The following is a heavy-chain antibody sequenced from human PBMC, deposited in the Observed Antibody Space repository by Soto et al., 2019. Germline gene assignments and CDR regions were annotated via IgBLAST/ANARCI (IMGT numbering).Heavy chain of an antibody. CDR2: IIPILGIA. CDR3: AVLPRPAASLSF. V-gene: IGHV1-69*02. J-gene: IGHJ4*02. Sequence: QVQLVQSGAEVKKPGSSVKVSCKASGGTFSSYTISWVRQAPGQGLEWMGRIIPILGIANYAQKFQGRVTISADKSTSTGDMELSSLRSEETTVCYGAVLPRPAASLSFWGQGTLVTVSS. D-gene: IGHD2-15*01. CDR1: GGTFSSYT.